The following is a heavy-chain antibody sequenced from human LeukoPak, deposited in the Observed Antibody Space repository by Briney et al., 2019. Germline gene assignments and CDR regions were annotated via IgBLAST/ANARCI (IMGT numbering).Heavy chain of an antibody. D-gene: IGHD2-2*01. J-gene: IGHJ4*02. V-gene: IGHV3-7*01. Sequence: PGGSLRPSCAASGFTPSGYWMSSLRQLPEKGLEGVANIRLAGSETYYVDSVRGRFTISRDNAENSLYLQMNSLRDEDTAVYFCARVLCTGTTCYAGGWYSDYWGRGILVTVSS. CDR2: IRLAGSET. CDR3: ARVLCTGTTCYAGGWYSDY. CDR1: GFTPSGYW.